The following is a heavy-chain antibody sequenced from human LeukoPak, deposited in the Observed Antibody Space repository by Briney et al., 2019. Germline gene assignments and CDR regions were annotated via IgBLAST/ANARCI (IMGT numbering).Heavy chain of an antibody. J-gene: IGHJ4*02. CDR2: IYSGGST. CDR1: GFTVSSNY. D-gene: IGHD5-18*01. V-gene: IGHV3-66*02. Sequence: GGSLRLSCAATGFTVSSNYMSWVRQAPGKGLEWVSVIYSGGSTYYADSVKGRFTISRDNSKSTLYLQMNSLRAEDTAVYYCARLRRGYSDYWGQGTLVTVSS. CDR3: ARLRRGYSDY.